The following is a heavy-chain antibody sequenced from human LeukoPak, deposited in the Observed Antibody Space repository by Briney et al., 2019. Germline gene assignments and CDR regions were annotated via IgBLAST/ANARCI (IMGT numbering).Heavy chain of an antibody. V-gene: IGHV1-18*01. CDR3: ARAGGGWVYQTPGWEQQLPTRNWFDP. D-gene: IGHD6-13*01. CDR1: VYTFTSYG. CDR2: ISAYNGNT. J-gene: IGHJ5*02. Sequence: GASVKVSCKASVYTFTSYGISWVRQAPGQGLEWMGWISAYNGNTNYAQKLQGRVTMTTDTSTSTAYMELRSLRSDDTAAYYCARAGGGWVYQTPGWEQQLPTRNWFDPWGQGTLVTVSS.